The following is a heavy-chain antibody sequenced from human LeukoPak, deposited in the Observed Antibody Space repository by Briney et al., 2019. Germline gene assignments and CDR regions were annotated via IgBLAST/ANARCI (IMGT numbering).Heavy chain of an antibody. D-gene: IGHD3-22*01. CDR2: ISYDGSNK. Sequence: GGSLRLSCAASGFTFSSYSMNWVRQAPGKGLEWVAVISYDGSNKYYADSVKGRFTISRDNSKNTLYLQMNSLRAEDTAVYYCAKDMYYYDSKAAFDIWGQGTMVTVSS. V-gene: IGHV3-30*18. J-gene: IGHJ3*02. CDR1: GFTFSSYS. CDR3: AKDMYYYDSKAAFDI.